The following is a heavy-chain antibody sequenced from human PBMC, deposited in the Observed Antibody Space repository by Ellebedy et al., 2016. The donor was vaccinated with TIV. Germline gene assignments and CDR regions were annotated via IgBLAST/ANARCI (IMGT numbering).Heavy chain of an antibody. V-gene: IGHV1-2*02. J-gene: IGHJ6*02. CDR2: INPNSGGT. D-gene: IGHD3-22*01. Sequence: ASVKVSCKASGYTFTGYYMHWVRQAPGQGLEWMGWINPNSGGTNYAQKFQGRVTMTRNTSISTAYMELSSLRSEDTAVYYCAREDYYDSSGYYRPRDYYYGMDVWGQGTTVTVSS. CDR3: AREDYYDSSGYYRPRDYYYGMDV. CDR1: GYTFTGYY.